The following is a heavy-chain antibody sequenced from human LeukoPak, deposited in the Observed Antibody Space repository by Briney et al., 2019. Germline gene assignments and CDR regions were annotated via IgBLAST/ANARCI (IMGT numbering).Heavy chain of an antibody. Sequence: ASVKVSCKASGYTFTSYGFSWVRQAPGQGLEWMGWINTNTGNPTYAQGFTGRFVFSLDTSVSTAYLQISSLKAEDTAVYYCAREGGGDYYDSSGYYPDYWGQGTLVTVSS. V-gene: IGHV7-4-1*02. J-gene: IGHJ4*02. CDR1: GYTFTSYG. CDR2: INTNTGNP. D-gene: IGHD3-22*01. CDR3: AREGGGDYYDSSGYYPDY.